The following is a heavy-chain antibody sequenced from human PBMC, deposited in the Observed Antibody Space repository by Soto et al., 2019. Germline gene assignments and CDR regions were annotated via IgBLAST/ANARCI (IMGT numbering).Heavy chain of an antibody. Sequence: ASVKVSCKASGYTFTSYYMHWVRQAPGQGLEWMGIINPSGGSTSYAQKFQGRVTMTRDTSTSTAYMELSSLRSDDTAVYYCARDPWYYYMDVWGKGTTVTVSS. CDR3: ARDPWYYYMDV. V-gene: IGHV1-46*01. CDR2: INPSGGST. CDR1: GYTFTSYY. J-gene: IGHJ6*03.